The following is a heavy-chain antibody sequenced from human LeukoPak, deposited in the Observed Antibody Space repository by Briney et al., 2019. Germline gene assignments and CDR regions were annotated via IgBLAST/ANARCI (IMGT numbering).Heavy chain of an antibody. J-gene: IGHJ4*02. V-gene: IGHV3-74*01. D-gene: IGHD6-25*01. Sequence: GGSLRLSCAASGFTFSNYCMHWVRQIPGKGLVWVSRICPDGTVTNYADSVKGRFTISRDNAKNMVFLQMNSLRADDTAVYYCARDFSRLPTSGRFDSWGQGTLVTVSS. CDR3: ARDFSRLPTSGRFDS. CDR2: ICPDGTVT. CDR1: GFTFSNYC.